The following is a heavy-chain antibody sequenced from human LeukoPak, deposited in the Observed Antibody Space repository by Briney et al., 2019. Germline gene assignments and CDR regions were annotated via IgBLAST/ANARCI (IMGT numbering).Heavy chain of an antibody. CDR3: AKDPVDTAMAYMYSFDY. CDR1: GFTFSSYA. V-gene: IGHV3-23*01. CDR2: ISGSGGST. D-gene: IGHD5-18*01. Sequence: TGGSLRLSCAASGFTFSSYAMSWVRQAPGKGLEWVSAISGSGGSTYYADSVKGRFTISRDNSKNTLYLQMNSLRAEDTAVYYCAKDPVDTAMAYMYSFDYWGQGTLVTVSS. J-gene: IGHJ4*02.